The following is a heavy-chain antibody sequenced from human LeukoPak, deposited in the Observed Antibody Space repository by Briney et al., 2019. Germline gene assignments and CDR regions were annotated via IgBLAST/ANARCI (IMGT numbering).Heavy chain of an antibody. CDR3: ARGQKYRNGYTVTELGSGYFDY. J-gene: IGHJ4*02. CDR1: GGSFSGYF. Sequence: SETLSLTCAVYGGSFSGYFWSWIRQPPGKGLEWIGDINHNGGTNYNPSLKSRVTISVDTSKNHFSLTLSSVTAADTAVYYCARGQKYRNGYTVTELGSGYFDYWGQGTLVTVSS. CDR2: INHNGGT. V-gene: IGHV4-34*01. D-gene: IGHD5-18*01.